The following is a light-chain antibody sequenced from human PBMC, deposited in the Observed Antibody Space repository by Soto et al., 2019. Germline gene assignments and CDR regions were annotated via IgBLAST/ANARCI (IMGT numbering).Light chain of an antibody. Sequence: IQMTQSPSTLSASVGDRVTITCRASQSVSDWLAWYQQKPGNPPKLLIYDTSRLESAVPSRFSGSGSGTEFTLTISSLQPEDFATYYCQQLNSYPITFGQGTKVDIK. CDR3: QQLNSYPIT. V-gene: IGKV1-5*01. CDR2: DTS. J-gene: IGKJ1*01. CDR1: QSVSDW.